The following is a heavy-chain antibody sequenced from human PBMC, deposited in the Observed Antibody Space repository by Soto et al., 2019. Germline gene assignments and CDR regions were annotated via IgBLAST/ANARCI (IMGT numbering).Heavy chain of an antibody. D-gene: IGHD6-6*01. CDR3: AALIAASPLGMDV. V-gene: IGHV1-58*02. CDR2: IVVGSGNT. CDR1: GYTFTGYY. J-gene: IGHJ6*02. Sequence: SVKVSCKASGYTFTGYYMHWVRQARGQRLEWIGWIVVGSGNTNYAQKFQERVTITRDMSTSTAYMELSSLRSEDTAVYYCAALIAASPLGMDVWGQGTTVTVSS.